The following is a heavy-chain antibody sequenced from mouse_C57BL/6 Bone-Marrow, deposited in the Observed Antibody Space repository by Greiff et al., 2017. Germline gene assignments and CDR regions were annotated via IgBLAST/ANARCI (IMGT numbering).Heavy chain of an antibody. J-gene: IGHJ2*01. Sequence: QVQLKESGAELVKPGASVKMSCKASGYTFTSYWITWVKQRPGQGLEWIGDIYPTSGRTNHNEKFKSKAILTVDTSSNTAYMQLSSLTSEDSAVFYCARSGPLGRSFDYWGQGTTRTVSS. CDR3: ARSGPLGRSFDY. D-gene: IGHD4-1*01. V-gene: IGHV1-55*01. CDR2: IYPTSGRT. CDR1: GYTFTSYW.